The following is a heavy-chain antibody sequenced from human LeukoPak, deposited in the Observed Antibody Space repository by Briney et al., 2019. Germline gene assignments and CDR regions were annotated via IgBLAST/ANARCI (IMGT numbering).Heavy chain of an antibody. Sequence: SETLSLTCTVSGGSISSGDYYWSWIRQPPGKGLEWIGYIYYSGSTYYNPSLKSRVTISVDTSKNQFSLKLSSVTAADTAVYYWARERGVVPALGMDVWGQGTTVTVSS. J-gene: IGHJ6*02. CDR1: GGSISSGDYY. CDR3: ARERGVVPALGMDV. D-gene: IGHD2-2*01. V-gene: IGHV4-30-4*01. CDR2: IYYSGST.